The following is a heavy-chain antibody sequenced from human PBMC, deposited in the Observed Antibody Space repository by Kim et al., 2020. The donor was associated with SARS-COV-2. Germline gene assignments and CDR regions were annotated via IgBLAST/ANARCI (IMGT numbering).Heavy chain of an antibody. J-gene: IGHJ3*02. CDR3: ARANTAMDAFDI. V-gene: IGHV1-69*01. Sequence: NYARKCQGRVTITADESTSTAYMELSSLRSEDTAVYYCARANTAMDAFDIWGQGTMVTVSS. D-gene: IGHD5-18*01.